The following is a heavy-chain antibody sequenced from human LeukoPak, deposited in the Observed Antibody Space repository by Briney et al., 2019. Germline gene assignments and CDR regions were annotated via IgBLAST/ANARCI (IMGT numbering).Heavy chain of an antibody. CDR3: ARRIISDY. D-gene: IGHD3-10*01. J-gene: IGHJ4*02. V-gene: IGHV1-8*01. CDR1: GYTFTNYD. Sequence: ASVRVSCKASGYTFTNYDINWVGKPSGQGLEWMGWLNPHSGNTGYAQKFQGRVTMTRNTSISTAYMELSSLRSDDTAVYYCARRIISDYWGQGSLVTVSS. CDR2: LNPHSGNT.